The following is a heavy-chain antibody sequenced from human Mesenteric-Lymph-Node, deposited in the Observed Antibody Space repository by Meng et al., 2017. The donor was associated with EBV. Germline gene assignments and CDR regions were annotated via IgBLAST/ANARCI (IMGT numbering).Heavy chain of an antibody. CDR1: GYTFSNYY. Sequence: QVQLVQSGAEVKKPGASVKVSCKASGYTFSNYYMHWTRQAPGQGLEWMGIINPGDGSTTYAQKFQGRVSMTRDTSTSTVFMEVSSLRSEDTAVFYCARGRRYFPDYWGQGTLVTVSS. J-gene: IGHJ4*02. CDR2: INPGDGST. CDR3: ARGRRYFPDY. D-gene: IGHD3-9*01. V-gene: IGHV1-46*01.